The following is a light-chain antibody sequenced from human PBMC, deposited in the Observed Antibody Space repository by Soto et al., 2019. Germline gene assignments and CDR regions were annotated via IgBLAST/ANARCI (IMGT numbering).Light chain of an antibody. V-gene: IGKV3-15*01. J-gene: IGKJ5*01. CDR1: QNVSSN. CDR2: GAS. CDR3: QQYNYWPPKST. Sequence: EMVMTQTPATRSVGRGCRSPLSCNASQNVSSNLAWYQQKPGQAPRLLIYGASTRATGIPARFSGSGSGTEFTLTISRLPSEDFAVYFCQQYNYWPPKSTYGQGTRLEIK.